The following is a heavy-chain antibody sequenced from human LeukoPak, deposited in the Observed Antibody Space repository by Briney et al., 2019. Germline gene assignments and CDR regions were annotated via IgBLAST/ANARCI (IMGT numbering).Heavy chain of an antibody. CDR2: ISGSGDYT. CDR3: AKDAPPAIAVAGYLDY. J-gene: IGHJ4*02. Sequence: GGSLRLSCAASGFTFSNYGMSWVRQAPGKGLEWVSAISGSGDYTYYADSVKGRFTISRDNSKNTLYLQMNSLRAEDTAVYYCAKDAPPAIAVAGYLDYWGQGTLVTVSS. D-gene: IGHD6-19*01. V-gene: IGHV3-23*01. CDR1: GFTFSNYG.